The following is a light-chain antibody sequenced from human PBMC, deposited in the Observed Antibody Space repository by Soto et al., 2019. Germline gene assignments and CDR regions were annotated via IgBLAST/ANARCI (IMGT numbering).Light chain of an antibody. CDR2: EVR. V-gene: IGLV2-14*01. Sequence: QSALTQPASVSGSPGQSLTISCTGTGSDIGGYNFVSWYQQHPGKAPKVILYEVRNRTSGVSSRFSGAKSGNTASLTISGLQAEDEAESYCSSFSSAATLLVFGGGTKLTVL. CDR1: GSDIGGYNF. J-gene: IGLJ3*02. CDR3: SSFSSAATLLV.